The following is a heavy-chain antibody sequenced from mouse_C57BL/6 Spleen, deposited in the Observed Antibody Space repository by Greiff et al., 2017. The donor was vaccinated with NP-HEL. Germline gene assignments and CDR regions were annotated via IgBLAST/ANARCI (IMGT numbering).Heavy chain of an antibody. V-gene: IGHV1-26*01. CDR1: GYTFTDYY. CDR2: INPNNGGT. J-gene: IGHJ2*01. D-gene: IGHD1-1*01. Sequence: EVQLQQSGPELVKPGASVKISCKASGYTFTDYYMNWVKQSHGKSLEWIGDINPNNGGTSYNQKFKGKATLTVDKSSSTAYMELRSLTSEDSAVYYCARDYGVPTYYFDYWGQGTTLTVSS. CDR3: ARDYGVPTYYFDY.